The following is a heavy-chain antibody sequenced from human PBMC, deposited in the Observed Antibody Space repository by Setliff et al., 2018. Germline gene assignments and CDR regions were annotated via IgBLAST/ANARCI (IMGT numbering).Heavy chain of an antibody. CDR1: GGSISSGDYY. J-gene: IGHJ4*02. Sequence: TLSLTCTVSGGSISSGDYYWSWIRQPPGKGLEWIGYIYYSGSTYYNPSLESRVTISIDKPNKQFSLELRSLTAADTAVYYCARVYCSGGSCDKPISDYWGQGTLVTVSS. CDR3: ARVYCSGGSCDKPISDY. V-gene: IGHV4-30-4*08. D-gene: IGHD2-15*01. CDR2: IYYSGST.